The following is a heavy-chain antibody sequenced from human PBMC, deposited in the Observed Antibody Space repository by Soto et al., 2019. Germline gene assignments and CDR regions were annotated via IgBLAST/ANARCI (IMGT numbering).Heavy chain of an antibody. CDR3: ARARIYDGGSGYYRGYGYFDY. D-gene: IGHD3-22*01. V-gene: IGHV3-30-3*01. J-gene: IGHJ4*02. CDR1: GFTFSSYA. CDR2: ISYDGSNK. Sequence: PGGSLRLSCAASGFTFSSYAMHWVRQAPGKGLEWVAVISYDGSNKYYADSVKGRFTISRDNSKNTLYLQMNSLRAEDTAVYYCARARIYDGGSGYYRGYGYFDYWGQGALVTVSS.